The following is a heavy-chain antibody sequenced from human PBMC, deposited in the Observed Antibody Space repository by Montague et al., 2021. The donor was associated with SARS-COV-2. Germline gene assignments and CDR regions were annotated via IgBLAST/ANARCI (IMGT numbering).Heavy chain of an antibody. J-gene: IGHJ4*02. CDR3: ARGRQHFNMIVVVMTGGEYYFDY. Sequence: SETLSLTCAVYGGSLSDYFWTWIRQPPGKGLEWIGEINHRGTSNYNPSLKSRVSISVDTSKNQLSLYLGSVTAADTAVYYCARGRQHFNMIVVVMTGGEYYFDYWGQGTLVTVSS. CDR2: INHRGTS. CDR1: GGSLSDYF. V-gene: IGHV4-34*01. D-gene: IGHD3-22*01.